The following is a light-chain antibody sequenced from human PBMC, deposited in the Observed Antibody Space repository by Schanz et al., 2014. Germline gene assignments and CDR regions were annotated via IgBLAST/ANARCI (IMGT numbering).Light chain of an antibody. CDR3: QQRSNWPPSYT. CDR1: QSVSTNY. CDR2: GAY. J-gene: IGKJ2*01. V-gene: IGKV3D-20*02. Sequence: ESVLTQSPGTLSLSPGERATLSCRTSQSVSTNYLAWYQQRPGQAPRLLIYGAYIRATGIPDRFSGSGSGTDFSLTISRPEPEDFAVYYCQQRSNWPPSYTFGQGTKLEIK.